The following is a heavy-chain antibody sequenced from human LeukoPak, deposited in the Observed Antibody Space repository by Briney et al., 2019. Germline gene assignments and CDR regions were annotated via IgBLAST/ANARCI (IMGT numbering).Heavy chain of an antibody. CDR3: AHSGSEVWRRDYYFDY. D-gene: IGHD5-24*01. V-gene: IGHV2-5*01. J-gene: IGHJ4*02. Sequence: SGPTLVNPTQTLTLTCTFSGFSLSTSGVGVGWIRQPPGKALEWLALIYWNDDKRYSPSLKSRLTITKDTSKNQVVLTMTNMDPVDTATYYCAHSGSEVWRRDYYFDYWGQGTLVTVSS. CDR1: GFSLSTSGVG. CDR2: IYWNDDK.